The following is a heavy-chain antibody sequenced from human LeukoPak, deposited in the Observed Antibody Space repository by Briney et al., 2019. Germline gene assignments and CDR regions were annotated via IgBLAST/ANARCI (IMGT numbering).Heavy chain of an antibody. CDR2: MNPNSGNT. D-gene: IGHD3-10*01. J-gene: IGHJ4*02. Sequence: GASVKVSCKASGYTFTSYDINWVRQATGQGLEWMGWMNPNSGNTGYAQKFQGRVTITRNTSISTAYMELSSLRSEDTAVYYCARLPIPYYYGSGSYGPPDYWGQGTLVTVSS. CDR3: ARLPIPYYYGSGSYGPPDY. CDR1: GYTFTSYD. V-gene: IGHV1-8*03.